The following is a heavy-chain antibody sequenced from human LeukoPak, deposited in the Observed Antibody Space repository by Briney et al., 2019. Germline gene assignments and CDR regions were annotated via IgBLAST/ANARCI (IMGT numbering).Heavy chain of an antibody. CDR1: GFTFSSYA. V-gene: IGHV3-23*01. J-gene: IGHJ4*02. CDR2: ISGSGGST. D-gene: IGHD3-22*01. CDR3: AKAQRDYDSSETYYFDY. Sequence: GGSLRLSCAASGFTFSSYAMSWVRQAPGKGLEWVSAISGSGGSTYYADSVKGRFTISRDNSKNTLYLQMNSLRAEDTAVYYCAKAQRDYDSSETYYFDYWGQGTLVTVSS.